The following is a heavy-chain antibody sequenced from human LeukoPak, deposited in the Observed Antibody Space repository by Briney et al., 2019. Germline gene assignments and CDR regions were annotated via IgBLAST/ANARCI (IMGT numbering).Heavy chain of an antibody. CDR2: ISAYNGNT. V-gene: IGHV1-18*01. D-gene: IGHD1-26*01. CDR3: ARERVGPTSYYYYYMDV. J-gene: IGHJ6*03. Sequence: ASVKVSCKATGYTFTNYGISWVRQAPGQGLEWMGWISAYNGNTNYAQKLQGRVTMTTDTSTSTAYMELRSLRSDDTAVYYCARERVGPTSYYYYYMDVWGKGTTVTVSS. CDR1: GYTFTNYG.